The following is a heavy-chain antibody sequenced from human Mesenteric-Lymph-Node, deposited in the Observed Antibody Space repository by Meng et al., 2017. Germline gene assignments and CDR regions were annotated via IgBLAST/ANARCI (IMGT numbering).Heavy chain of an antibody. CDR2: ISTSSSYI. CDR3: ARYNYYGAGGLNSLDS. CDR1: GFTFSTYS. Sequence: GESLKISCAASGFTFSTYSLIWVRQAPGKGLEWVSSISTSSSYIYYADSVKGRFTTSRDNAKNSLYLQMNSLNVEDTAVYYCARYNYYGAGGLNSLDSWGQGTRVT. D-gene: IGHD3-10*01. V-gene: IGHV3-21*01. J-gene: IGHJ4*02.